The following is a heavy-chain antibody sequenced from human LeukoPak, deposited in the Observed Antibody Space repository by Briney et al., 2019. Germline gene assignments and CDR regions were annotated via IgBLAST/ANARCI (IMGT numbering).Heavy chain of an antibody. Sequence: SVKVSCKASGGTFSSYAISWVRQAPGQGLEWMGGIIPIFGTANYAQKFQGRVTITADESTSTAHMELSSLRSEDTAVYYCARGEDYYDSSGYHFDYWGQGTLVTVSS. CDR3: ARGEDYYDSSGYHFDY. V-gene: IGHV1-69*13. J-gene: IGHJ4*02. CDR2: IIPIFGTA. D-gene: IGHD3-22*01. CDR1: GGTFSSYA.